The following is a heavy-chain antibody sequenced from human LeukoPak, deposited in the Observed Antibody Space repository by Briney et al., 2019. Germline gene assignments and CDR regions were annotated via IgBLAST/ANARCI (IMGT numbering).Heavy chain of an antibody. D-gene: IGHD1-26*01. CDR3: AKVVGSG. CDR2: ISGSGGST. CDR1: GFTFSNYA. Sequence: QPGGSLRLSCAASGFTFSNYATSWVRQAPGKGLERVSGISGSGGSTNYADSVKGRFTISRDNSRDTMYLQMNSLRAEDTAVYYCAKVVGSGWGQGTLVTVSS. J-gene: IGHJ4*02. V-gene: IGHV3-23*01.